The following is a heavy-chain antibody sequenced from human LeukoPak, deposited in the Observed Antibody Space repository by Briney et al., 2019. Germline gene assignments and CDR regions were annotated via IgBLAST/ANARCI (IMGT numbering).Heavy chain of an antibody. CDR1: GFTFSNFW. D-gene: IGHD6-19*01. Sequence: GGSLRLSCAASGFTFSNFWMHWVRQAPGKGLVWVSRIDNDGYSTTYADSVKGRFTISRDNAKNMLSLQMNSLRADDTAVYYCARRGNSSGWYFWFDPWGQGALVTVSS. V-gene: IGHV3-74*01. J-gene: IGHJ5*02. CDR3: ARRGNSSGWYFWFDP. CDR2: IDNDGYST.